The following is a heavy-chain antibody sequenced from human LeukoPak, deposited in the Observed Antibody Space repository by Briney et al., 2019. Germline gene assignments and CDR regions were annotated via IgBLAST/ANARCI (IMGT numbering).Heavy chain of an antibody. Sequence: GGSLRLSCAASGFSFSSYSMNWVRQAPGKGLEWVSYITSSSNAIYYADSVKGRFTISRDNAKNSLYLQMNSLRAEDTAVYYCARKSGSSGYPFDYWGQGILVSVSS. CDR3: ARKSGSSGYPFDY. V-gene: IGHV3-48*04. J-gene: IGHJ4*02. CDR2: ITSSSNAI. D-gene: IGHD3-22*01. CDR1: GFSFSSYS.